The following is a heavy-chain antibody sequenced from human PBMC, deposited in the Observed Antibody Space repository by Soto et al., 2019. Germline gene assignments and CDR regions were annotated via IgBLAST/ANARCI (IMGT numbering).Heavy chain of an antibody. CDR3: AAVYYDSSGYYLTLAFDI. D-gene: IGHD3-22*01. CDR2: IVVGSGNT. J-gene: IGHJ3*02. V-gene: IGHV1-58*01. Sequence: SVKGSFKACGSALTSSALQLVRQARGQRLEWIGWIVVGSGNTNYAQKFQERVTITRDMSTSTAYMELSSLRSEDTAVYYCAAVYYDSSGYYLTLAFDIWGQGTMVTVSS. CDR1: GSALTSSA.